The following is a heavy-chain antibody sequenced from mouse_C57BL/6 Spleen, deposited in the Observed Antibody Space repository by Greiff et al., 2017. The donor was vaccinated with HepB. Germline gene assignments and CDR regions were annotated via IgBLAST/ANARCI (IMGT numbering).Heavy chain of an antibody. CDR3: TVPHYYYGSSYGYFDV. J-gene: IGHJ1*03. CDR1: GFTFSNYW. V-gene: IGHV6-3*01. D-gene: IGHD1-1*01. CDR2: IRLKSDNYAT. Sequence: EVQGVESGGGLVQPGGSMKLSCVASGFTFSNYWMNWVRQSPEKGLEWVAQIRLKSDNYATHYAESVKGRFTISRDDSKSSVYLQMNNLRAEDTGIYYCTVPHYYYGSSYGYFDVWGTGTTVTVSS.